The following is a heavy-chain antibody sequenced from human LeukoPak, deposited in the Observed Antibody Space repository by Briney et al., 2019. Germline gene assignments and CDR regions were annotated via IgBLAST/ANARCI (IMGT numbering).Heavy chain of an antibody. V-gene: IGHV1-2*02. CDR3: ARGYYDYVWGSYRYRWFDP. J-gene: IGHJ5*02. D-gene: IGHD3-16*02. CDR1: GYTFTGYY. CDR2: INPNSGGT. Sequence: ASVKVSCKASGYTFTGYYMHWVRQAPGQGLEGMGWINPNSGGTNYAQKFQGRVTMTRDTSISTAYMELSRLRSDDTAVYYCARGYYDYVWGSYRYRWFDPWGQGTLVTVSS.